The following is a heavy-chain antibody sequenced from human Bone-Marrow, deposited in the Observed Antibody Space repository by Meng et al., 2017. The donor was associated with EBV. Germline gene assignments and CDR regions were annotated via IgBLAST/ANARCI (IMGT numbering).Heavy chain of an antibody. Sequence: QVQLVESGGXXVKPCXSLRLSXSXSGFTFSDYYMSWIRQAPGKGLEWVSYISSSGSTIYYADSVKGRFTISRDNAKNSLYLQMNSLRAEDTAVYYCARSPLEWLRGCWFDTWGHGTLVTVSS. V-gene: IGHV3-11*01. D-gene: IGHD3-3*01. CDR3: ARSPLEWLRGCWFDT. J-gene: IGHJ5*01. CDR1: GFTFSDYY. CDR2: ISSSGSTI.